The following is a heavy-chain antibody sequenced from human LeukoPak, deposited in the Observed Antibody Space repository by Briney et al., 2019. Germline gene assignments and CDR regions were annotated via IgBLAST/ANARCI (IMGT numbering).Heavy chain of an antibody. D-gene: IGHD5/OR15-5a*01. CDR3: ARDLGLRATPRGEGAYFDC. J-gene: IGHJ4*02. V-gene: IGHV1-18*01. CDR2: ISAYNGNT. CDR1: GCTFSSYG. Sequence: EASVKVSCKASGCTFSSYGISWVRQAPGQGLEWMGWISAYNGNTNYAQKLQGRVTMTTDTSTSTAYMELRSLRSDDTAVYYCARDLGLRATPRGEGAYFDCWGEGTLVTVSS.